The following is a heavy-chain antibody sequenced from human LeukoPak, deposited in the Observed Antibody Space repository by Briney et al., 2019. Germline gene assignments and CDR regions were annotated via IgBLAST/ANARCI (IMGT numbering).Heavy chain of an antibody. Sequence: KPSETLSLTCAVSGYSISSGYYWGWIRQPPGKGLEWIGSIYHSGSTYYNPSLKSRVTISVDTSKNQFSLKLSSVTAADTAVYYVARRPPSDVWAKGTTVTASS. D-gene: IGHD6-6*01. CDR2: IYHSGST. V-gene: IGHV4-38-2*01. CDR3: ARRPPSDV. J-gene: IGHJ6*03. CDR1: GYSISSGYY.